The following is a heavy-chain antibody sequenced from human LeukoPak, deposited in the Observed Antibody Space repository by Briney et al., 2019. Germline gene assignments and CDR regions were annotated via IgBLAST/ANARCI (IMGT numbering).Heavy chain of an antibody. D-gene: IGHD3-16*02. J-gene: IGHJ5*02. CDR2: INHSGST. CDR3: ARGLKGRPRLRLGELSRDNWFDP. Sequence: SETLSLTCAVYGGSFSGYYWSWIRQPPGKGLEWIGEINHSGSTNYNPSLKSRVTISVDTSKNQFSLKLSSVTAADTAVYYCARGLKGRPRLRLGELSRDNWFDPWGQGTLVTVSS. V-gene: IGHV4-34*01. CDR1: GGSFSGYY.